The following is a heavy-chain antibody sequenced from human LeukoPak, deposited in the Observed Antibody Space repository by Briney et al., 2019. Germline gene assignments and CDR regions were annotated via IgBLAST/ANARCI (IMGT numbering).Heavy chain of an antibody. J-gene: IGHJ4*02. CDR3: ASHHDSRGYGLAY. Sequence: PSETLSLTCSVSGGSITSRSYYWSWIRQPPGKGPEWIGNIDYSGSTYYNPSLQSRVTISVDTSKTHFSLKLTSVTAADTAVYYCASHHDSRGYGLAYWGQGTLVTVSS. CDR1: GGSITSRSYY. CDR2: IDYSGST. D-gene: IGHD3-22*01. V-gene: IGHV4-39*01.